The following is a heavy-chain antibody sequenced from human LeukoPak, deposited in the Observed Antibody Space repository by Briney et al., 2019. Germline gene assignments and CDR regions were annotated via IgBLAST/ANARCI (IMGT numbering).Heavy chain of an antibody. Sequence: PGGSLRLSCAASGFTFSNYAMSWVRQAPGKGLEWVSAISGSGGATYYADSVKGRFTISRDNSKNTLYLQMNSLRAEDTAVYYCAKDQPARTMVQGINVDYWGQGTLVTVSS. CDR2: ISGSGGAT. D-gene: IGHD3-10*01. CDR1: GFTFSNYA. CDR3: AKDQPARTMVQGINVDY. J-gene: IGHJ4*02. V-gene: IGHV3-23*01.